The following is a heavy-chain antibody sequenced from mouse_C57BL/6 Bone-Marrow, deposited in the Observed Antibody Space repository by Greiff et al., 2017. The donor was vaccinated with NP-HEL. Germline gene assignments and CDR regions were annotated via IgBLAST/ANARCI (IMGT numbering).Heavy chain of an antibody. CDR2: IYPGSGNT. V-gene: IGHV1-76*01. Sequence: VQLQQSGAELVRPGASVKLSCKASGYTFTDYYINWVKQRPGQGLEWIARIYPGSGNTYYNEKFKGKATLTAEKSSNTAYLQLSSLTSEDTAVYYCAREGLEPPWGQGTTLTVSS. CDR3: AREGLEPP. J-gene: IGHJ2*01. D-gene: IGHD3-3*01. CDR1: GYTFTDYY.